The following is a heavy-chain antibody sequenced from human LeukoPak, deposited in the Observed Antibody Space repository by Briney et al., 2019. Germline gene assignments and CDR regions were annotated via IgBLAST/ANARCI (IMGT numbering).Heavy chain of an antibody. D-gene: IGHD3-22*01. J-gene: IGHJ4*02. Sequence: SETLSLTCTVSGGSISSYYWSWIRQPPGKGLEWIGYIYYSGSTNYNPSLKSRVTISVDTSKNQFSLKLTSVTAADTAVYYCARGVGEDSSGYYYVWKYYFDYWGQGTLVTVSS. V-gene: IGHV4-59*01. CDR2: IYYSGST. CDR1: GGSISSYY. CDR3: ARGVGEDSSGYYYVWKYYFDY.